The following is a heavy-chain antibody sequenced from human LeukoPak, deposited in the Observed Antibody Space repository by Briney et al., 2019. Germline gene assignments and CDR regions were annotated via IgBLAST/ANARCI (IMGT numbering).Heavy chain of an antibody. Sequence: GESLQISCKGSGSSFTSYWIGWVRQLPGKGLEWMGIIYPGDSDTRYSPSFQGQVTISADKSISTAYLQWSSLKASDTAMYYCARLWKRIAVAGGVDYWGQGTLVTVSS. J-gene: IGHJ4*02. D-gene: IGHD6-19*01. CDR2: IYPGDSDT. CDR1: GSSFTSYW. CDR3: ARLWKRIAVAGGVDY. V-gene: IGHV5-51*01.